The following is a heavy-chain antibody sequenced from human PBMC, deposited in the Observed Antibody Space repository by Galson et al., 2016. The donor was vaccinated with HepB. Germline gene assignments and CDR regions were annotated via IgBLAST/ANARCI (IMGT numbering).Heavy chain of an antibody. J-gene: IGHJ4*02. D-gene: IGHD6-13*01. CDR1: AGSISSGGYY. Sequence: TLSLTCSVSAGSISSGGYYWSWIRQHPGKGLEWIGYINHSGTTYYNPSLSSRVTISADTSKNQFSLHLRSVTAADTAVYYCTRERWPADYWGQGTLVAVSS. CDR3: TRERWPADY. V-gene: IGHV4-31*03. CDR2: INHSGTT.